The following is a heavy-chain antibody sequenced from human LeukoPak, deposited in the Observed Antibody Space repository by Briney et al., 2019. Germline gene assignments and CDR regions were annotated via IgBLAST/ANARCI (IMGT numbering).Heavy chain of an antibody. CDR1: GYTFTGYH. CDR3: ARGGGRIAAAGFDY. D-gene: IGHD6-13*01. CDR2: INPNSGGT. J-gene: IGHJ4*02. Sequence: ASVKVSCKASGYTFTGYHVHWVRQAPGQGLEWMGWINPNSGGTNYAQKFQGRVTMTGDTSISTAYMELSSLRSEDTAVYYCARGGGRIAAAGFDYWGQGTLVTVSS. V-gene: IGHV1-2*02.